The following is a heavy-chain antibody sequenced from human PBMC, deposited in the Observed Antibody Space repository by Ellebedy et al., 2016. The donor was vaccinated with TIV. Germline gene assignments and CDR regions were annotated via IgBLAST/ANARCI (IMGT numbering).Heavy chain of an antibody. CDR2: MSAYNGET. D-gene: IGHD3-22*01. J-gene: IGHJ4*02. Sequence: AASVKVSCKASGYTFTRNGISWARQAPGQGPEWMGWMSAYNGETNYAEKVQGRVFMTRDTSTSTAYIELRSLRSDDTAVYYCARSRGRGYFDDWGQGTLVAVSS. CDR3: ARSRGRGYFDD. CDR1: GYTFTRNG. V-gene: IGHV1-18*01.